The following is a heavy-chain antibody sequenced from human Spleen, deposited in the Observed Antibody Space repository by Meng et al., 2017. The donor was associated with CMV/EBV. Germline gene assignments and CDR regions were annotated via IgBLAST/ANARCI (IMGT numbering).Heavy chain of an antibody. Sequence: SETLSLTCAVYGGSFSGYYWSWIRQPPGKGLEWIGEVYHSGSTNYNPSLKSRLTISVDKSNNQFSLRLSSVTAADTAIYYCARGECSTTSCYMDNWFDPWGQGILVTVSS. CDR1: GGSFSGYY. D-gene: IGHD2-2*02. J-gene: IGHJ5*02. V-gene: IGHV4-34*01. CDR2: VYHSGST. CDR3: ARGECSTTSCYMDNWFDP.